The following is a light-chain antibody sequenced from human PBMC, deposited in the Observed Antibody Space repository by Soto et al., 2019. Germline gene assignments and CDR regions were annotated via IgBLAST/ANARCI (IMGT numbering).Light chain of an antibody. Sequence: QMTQSPASLSASVGGKIIITCRASRDVGSDVSWYQQKPGQAPKLLIYAASNLYTGVPSRFSGSRSGTELNLTISSLQPDDFASYYCLRDYGDSWTFGQGTRWIS. J-gene: IGKJ1*01. CDR1: RDVGSD. CDR2: AAS. V-gene: IGKV1-6*01. CDR3: LRDYGDSWT.